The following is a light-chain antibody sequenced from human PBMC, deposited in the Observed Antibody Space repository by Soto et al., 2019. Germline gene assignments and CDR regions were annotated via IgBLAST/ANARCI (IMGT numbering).Light chain of an antibody. CDR2: SVS. J-gene: IGLJ1*01. V-gene: IGLV2-14*01. Sequence: SALTQPASVSGSPGQSITISCSGSSSDIGAYNHVAWFQQFPGKTPKLVIYSVSDRPSGVSYRFSGSKSGNTASLTISGLQADDEADYYCISYTVSRSYVFGTGTKGTVL. CDR1: SSDIGAYNH. CDR3: ISYTVSRSYV.